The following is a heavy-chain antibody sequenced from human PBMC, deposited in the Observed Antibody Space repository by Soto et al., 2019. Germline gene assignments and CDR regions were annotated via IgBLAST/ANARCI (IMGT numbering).Heavy chain of an antibody. D-gene: IGHD4-17*01. V-gene: IGHV1-18*04. CDR3: ASRDYGDYAH. Sequence: ASVKVSCKASGYTFTYCSLHWLQQAPGQGLERMRWITHYNGNTNYAKKLQGRVTITTDMSTSTAYIELSSLRSDDTAVYYCASRDYGDYAHWGQGTLVTVSS. J-gene: IGHJ4*02. CDR1: GYTFTYCS. CDR2: ITHYNGNT.